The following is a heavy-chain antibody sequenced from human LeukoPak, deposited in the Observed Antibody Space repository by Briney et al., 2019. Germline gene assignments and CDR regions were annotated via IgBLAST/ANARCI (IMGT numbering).Heavy chain of an antibody. Sequence: SVKVSCKASGGTFSNYAISWVRQAPGQGLEWMGEIIPIFGTANYAQKFQDRVTITADEPTSTAYMELSSLGSEDTAVYYCARGHAGGYSGSYYGYWGQGTLVTVSS. D-gene: IGHD1-26*01. V-gene: IGHV1-69*13. CDR2: IIPIFGTA. CDR1: GGTFSNYA. J-gene: IGHJ4*02. CDR3: ARGHAGGYSGSYYGY.